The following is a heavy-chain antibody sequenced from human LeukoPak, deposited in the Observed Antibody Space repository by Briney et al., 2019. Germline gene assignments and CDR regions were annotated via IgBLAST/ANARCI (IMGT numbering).Heavy chain of an antibody. CDR3: AREVWGSGSRNPDY. CDR2: IYYSGST. CDR1: GGSISSYY. J-gene: IGHJ4*02. D-gene: IGHD3-10*01. V-gene: IGHV4-59*01. Sequence: TSETLSLTCTVSGGSISSYYWSWIRQPPGKGLEWIGYIYYSGSTNYNPSLKSRVTISVDTSKNQFSLKLSSVTAADTAVYYCAREVWGSGSRNPDYWGQGTLVTVSS.